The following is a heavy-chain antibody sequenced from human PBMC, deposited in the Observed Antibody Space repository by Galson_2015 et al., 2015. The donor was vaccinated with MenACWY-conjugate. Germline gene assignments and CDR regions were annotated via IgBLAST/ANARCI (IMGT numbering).Heavy chain of an antibody. V-gene: IGHV3-48*03. Sequence: SLRLSCAASGFTFSTYEFNWVRQAPGRGLEWISYIYIGDIIHYADSVKGRFIISRDDASNSVYLQMNSLRVEDTAVYFCARESVAGTDAFDIWGQGAVVTVSS. CDR2: IYIGDII. J-gene: IGHJ3*02. CDR1: GFTFSTYE. D-gene: IGHD6-19*01. CDR3: ARESVAGTDAFDI.